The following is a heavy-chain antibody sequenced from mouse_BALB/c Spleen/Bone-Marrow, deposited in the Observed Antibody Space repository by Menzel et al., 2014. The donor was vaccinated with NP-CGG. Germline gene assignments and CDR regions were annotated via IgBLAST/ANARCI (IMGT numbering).Heavy chain of an antibody. D-gene: IGHD3-2*02. V-gene: IGHV2-9*02. Sequence: QVQLQQSGPGLVAPSQSQSITCTVSGFSLTNYGVHWVRQPPGKGLEWLGVIWAGGSTNYNSALMSRLSISKDNSKSQVFLKMNSLQTDDTAMYYCARVTSSAVGAMDYWGQGTSVTVSS. J-gene: IGHJ4*01. CDR1: GFSLTNYG. CDR3: ARVTSSAVGAMDY. CDR2: IWAGGST.